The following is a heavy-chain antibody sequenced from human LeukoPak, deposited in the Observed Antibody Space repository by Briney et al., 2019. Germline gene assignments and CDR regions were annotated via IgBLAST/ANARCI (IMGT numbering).Heavy chain of an antibody. CDR2: IKQDGSGK. V-gene: IGHV3-7*01. D-gene: IGHD2/OR15-2a*01. CDR3: AINAGLSEY. Sequence: GGSLRLSCAASGFTFNNYWMSWVRQAPGKGLEWVANIKQDGSGKYYVDSVKGRFTISRDNAKNSLYLQMSSLRAEDTAIYYCAINAGLSEYWGQGTLVTVSS. CDR1: GFTFNNYW. J-gene: IGHJ4*02.